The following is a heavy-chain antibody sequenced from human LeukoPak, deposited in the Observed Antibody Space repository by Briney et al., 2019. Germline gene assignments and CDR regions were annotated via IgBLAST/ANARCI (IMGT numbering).Heavy chain of an antibody. CDR1: GFTFGDYA. CDR3: TRGRRSGSYRLFDY. Sequence: PGGSLRLSCTASGFTFGDYAMSWFRQAPGKGLEWVGFIRSKAYGGTTEYAASVKGRFTISRDDSKSIAYLQMNSLKTEDTAVYYCTRGRRSGSYRLFDYWGQGTLVTVSS. V-gene: IGHV3-49*03. D-gene: IGHD3-10*01. J-gene: IGHJ4*02. CDR2: IRSKAYGGTT.